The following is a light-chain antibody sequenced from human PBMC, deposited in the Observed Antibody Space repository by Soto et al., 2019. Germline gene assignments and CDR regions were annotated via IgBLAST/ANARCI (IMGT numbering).Light chain of an antibody. J-gene: IGKJ1*01. CDR1: QSLLHSNGYNY. Sequence: DIVVTPSPLSLPVTPGEPASISCRSSQSLLHSNGYNYLHWYLQKPGQSPQLLIYLGSNRSSGVPDRFSGSGSGTDFTLKISRVEAEDVGVYYCMQALQTWTFGQGTKVDIK. CDR2: LGS. V-gene: IGKV2-28*01. CDR3: MQALQTWT.